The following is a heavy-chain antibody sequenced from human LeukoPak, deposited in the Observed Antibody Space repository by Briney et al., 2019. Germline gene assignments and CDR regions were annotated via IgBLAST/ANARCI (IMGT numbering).Heavy chain of an antibody. D-gene: IGHD4-11*01. CDR1: GFTFSSYA. CDR3: AKDSRGNYVAWLDP. Sequence: GGSLRLSCAASGFTFSSYAMSWVRQAPGKGLEWVSAISASGVTTHYADSVKGRFTISRDNSKNTLYLQMSSLRAEDAAIHYCAKDSRGNYVAWLDPWGQGTLVSVSS. J-gene: IGHJ5*02. CDR2: ISASGVTT. V-gene: IGHV3-23*01.